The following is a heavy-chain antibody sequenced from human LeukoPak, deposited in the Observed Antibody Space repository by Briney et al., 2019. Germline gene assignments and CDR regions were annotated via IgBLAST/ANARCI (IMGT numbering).Heavy chain of an antibody. J-gene: IGHJ4*02. CDR2: IYYSGST. D-gene: IGHD1-26*01. CDR1: GGSISSYY. V-gene: IGHV4-59*01. CDR3: ARWTGSYASGFDY. Sequence: SETLSLTCTVSGGSISSYYWSWIRQPPGKGLEWIGYIYYSGSTNYNPSLKSRVTISVDTSKNQFSLKLSSVTAADTAVYCCARWTGSYASGFDYWGQGTLVTVSS.